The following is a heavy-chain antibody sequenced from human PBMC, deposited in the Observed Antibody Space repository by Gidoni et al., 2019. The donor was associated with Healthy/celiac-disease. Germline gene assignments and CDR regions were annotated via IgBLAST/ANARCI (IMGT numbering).Heavy chain of an antibody. Sequence: EVQLVQSGAEVKKPGESLQISCKGSGYSFTSYWIGWVRQMPGKGLEWMGIIYPGDSDTRYSPSFQGQVTISADKSISTAYLQWSSLKASDTAMYYCARLPVLTGYWYGMDVWGQGTTVTVSS. CDR3: ARLPVLTGYWYGMDV. CDR2: IYPGDSDT. CDR1: GYSFTSYW. J-gene: IGHJ6*02. V-gene: IGHV5-51*03. D-gene: IGHD3-9*01.